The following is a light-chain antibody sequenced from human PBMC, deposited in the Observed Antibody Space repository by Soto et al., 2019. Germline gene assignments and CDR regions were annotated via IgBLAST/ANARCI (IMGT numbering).Light chain of an antibody. Sequence: EILLTQSPATLSVSPGETATLSCRASQNVLSDLAWYQQKPGQAPRLLVYGATTSASDVPSKFRGRGSGTEFSLTISSLQSEDSATYYCQQYRSCPRTFGQGSKVEI. CDR1: QNVLSD. V-gene: IGKV3-15*01. J-gene: IGKJ1*01. CDR2: GAT. CDR3: QQYRSCPRT.